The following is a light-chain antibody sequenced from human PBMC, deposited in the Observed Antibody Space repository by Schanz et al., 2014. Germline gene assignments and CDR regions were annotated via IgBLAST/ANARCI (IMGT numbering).Light chain of an antibody. Sequence: QSALTQPPSASGSPGQSVTISCTGTSSDVGGYNYVSWYQQHPGKAPKLMIYEVSKRPSGVPDRFSGSKSGNTASLTVSGLQAEDDADYYCSSYAGSRNLVFGGGTKLTVL. CDR2: EVS. V-gene: IGLV2-8*01. CDR3: SSYAGSRNLV. CDR1: SSDVGGYNY. J-gene: IGLJ2*01.